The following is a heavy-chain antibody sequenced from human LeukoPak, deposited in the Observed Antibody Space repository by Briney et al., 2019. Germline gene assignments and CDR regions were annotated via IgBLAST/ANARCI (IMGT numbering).Heavy chain of an antibody. CDR2: ISPSGDIT. CDR3: AKDDAWLRFGE. CDR1: GFTFSNHG. Sequence: GGTLRLSCAASGFTFSNHGMNWVRQAPGKGLEWVSGISPSGDITYYADSVKGRFTISRDNSKNTLYLEVISLTAEDTAVYYCAKDDAWLRFGEWSQGTLVSVSS. V-gene: IGHV3-23*01. D-gene: IGHD3-10*01. J-gene: IGHJ4*02.